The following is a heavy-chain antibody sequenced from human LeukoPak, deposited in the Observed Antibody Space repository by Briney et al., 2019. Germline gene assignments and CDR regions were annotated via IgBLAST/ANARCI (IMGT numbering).Heavy chain of an antibody. CDR1: GVSISSSNSY. CDR3: AREYGSGSEFDP. V-gene: IGHV4-39*07. D-gene: IGHD3-10*01. Sequence: SETLSLTCTVSGVSISSSNSYWGWIRQPPGKGLEWIGSIYYSGNTYYNASLKSQVSISIDTSKNQFSLKLSSVTAADTAVYYCAREYGSGSEFDPWGQGTLLTVSS. J-gene: IGHJ5*02. CDR2: IYYSGNT.